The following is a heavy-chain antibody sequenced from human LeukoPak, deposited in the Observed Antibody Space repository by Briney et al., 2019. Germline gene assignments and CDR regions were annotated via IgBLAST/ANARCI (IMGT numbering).Heavy chain of an antibody. CDR3: TTDWVVGTLRNLFHYYYIDV. J-gene: IGHJ6*03. CDR2: IKSKNDGGTT. D-gene: IGHD5-12*01. CDR1: GFPFSNAW. V-gene: IGHV3-15*01. Sequence: GGSLRLSCAASGFPFSNAWMRWVRQAPGKGVGWVGRIKSKNDGGTTHYTATVKGRFTISRDTSKKTLYLHMNSLKTEDTAVEYSTTDWVVGTLRNLFHYYYIDVWGKGTTVSVSS.